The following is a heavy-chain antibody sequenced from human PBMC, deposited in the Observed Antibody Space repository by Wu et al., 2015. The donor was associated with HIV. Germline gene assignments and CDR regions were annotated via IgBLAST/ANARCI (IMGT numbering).Heavy chain of an antibody. CDR2: ISAYNGNT. J-gene: IGHJ6*02. CDR3: ARIQLWPQYYYYGMDV. CDR1: GGTLRNYA. V-gene: IGHV1-18*01. Sequence: QVQLVQSGAEVRKPGSSVKVSCKASGGTLRNYAISWVRQAPGQGLEWMGWISAYNGNTNYAQKLQGRVTMTTDTSTSTAYMELRSLRSDDTAVYYCARIQLWPQYYYYGMDVWGQGP. D-gene: IGHD5-18*01.